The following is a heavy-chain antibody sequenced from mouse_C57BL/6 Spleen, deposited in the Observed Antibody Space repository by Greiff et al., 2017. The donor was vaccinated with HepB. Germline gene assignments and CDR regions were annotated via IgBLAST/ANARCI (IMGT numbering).Heavy chain of an antibody. CDR3: ARVEGYDLAWFAY. CDR2: ISYDGSN. CDR1: GYSITSGYY. Sequence: EVKLVESGPGLVKPSQSLSLTCSVTGYSITSGYYWNWIRQFPGNKLEWMGYISYDGSNNYNPSLKNRISITRDTSKNQFFLKLNSVTTEDTAKYYCARVEGYDLAWFAYWGQGTLVTVSA. V-gene: IGHV3-6*01. D-gene: IGHD2-2*01. J-gene: IGHJ3*01.